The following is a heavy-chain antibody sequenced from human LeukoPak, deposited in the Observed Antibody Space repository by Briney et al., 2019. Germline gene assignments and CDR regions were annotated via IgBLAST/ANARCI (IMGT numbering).Heavy chain of an antibody. D-gene: IGHD6-19*01. V-gene: IGHV7-4-1*02. J-gene: IGHJ4*02. Sequence: ASVKVSCKASGYTFTSYAMNWVRQAPGQELEWMGWINTNTGNPTYAQGFTGRFVFSLDTSVSTAYLQISSLKAEDTAVYYCARGRPPRYSSGHLFDYWGQGTLVTVSS. CDR3: ARGRPPRYSSGHLFDY. CDR2: INTNTGNP. CDR1: GYTFTSYA.